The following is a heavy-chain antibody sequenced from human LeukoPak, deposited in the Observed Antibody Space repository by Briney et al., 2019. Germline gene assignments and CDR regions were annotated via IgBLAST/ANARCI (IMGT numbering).Heavy chain of an antibody. V-gene: IGHV4-39*01. D-gene: IGHD3-22*01. Sequence: SETRSLACTVSGGSIGSSSYYWGWIRQPPGKGLEWIGSIYYSGSTYYNPSLKSRVTISVDTSKNQFSLKLSSVTAADTAVYYCARLINYYDSSGYYYLDAFDIWGQGTMVTVSS. J-gene: IGHJ3*02. CDR2: IYYSGST. CDR1: GGSIGSSSYY. CDR3: ARLINYYDSSGYYYLDAFDI.